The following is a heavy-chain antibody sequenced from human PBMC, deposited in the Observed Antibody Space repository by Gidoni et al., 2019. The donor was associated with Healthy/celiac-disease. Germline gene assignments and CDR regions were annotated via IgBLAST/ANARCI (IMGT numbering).Heavy chain of an antibody. CDR2: IFSNDEK. D-gene: IGHD2-15*01. V-gene: IGHV2-26*01. J-gene: IGHJ5*02. Sequence: QVTLKESGPVLVKPTETLTLTCTVSGFSLSTARMGVSWLRHPPGKALEWLAHIFSNDEKSYSTSLKSRLTISKDTSKSQVVLTMTNMDPVDTATYYCARSVGYCSGGSCYSNWFDPWGQGTLVTVSS. CDR1: GFSLSTARMG. CDR3: ARSVGYCSGGSCYSNWFDP.